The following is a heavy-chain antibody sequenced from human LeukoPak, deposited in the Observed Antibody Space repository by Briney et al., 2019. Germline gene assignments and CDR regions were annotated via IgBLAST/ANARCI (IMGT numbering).Heavy chain of an antibody. CDR2: IKSKTDGGTT. CDR3: AREAYYGSWSYYNDLYYFDY. J-gene: IGHJ4*02. Sequence: PGGSLRLSFAASGFTFSSAWMSWVRQAPGKGLEWVGRIKSKTDGGTTDYAAPVKGRFTISRDDSKNTLYLQMNSLRAEDTAVYYCAREAYYGSWSYYNDLYYFDYWGQGTLVTVSS. CDR1: GFTFSSAW. D-gene: IGHD3-10*01. V-gene: IGHV3-15*01.